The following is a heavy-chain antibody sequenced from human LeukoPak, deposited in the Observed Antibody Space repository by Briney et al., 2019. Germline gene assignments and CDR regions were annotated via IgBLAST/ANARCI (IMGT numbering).Heavy chain of an antibody. V-gene: IGHV1-69*05. D-gene: IGHD5-24*01. CDR3: ARGSGPGYNPYYFDY. J-gene: IGHJ4*02. Sequence: SVKVSCKASGGTFSSYAISWVRQAPGQGLEWMGGIIPIFGTANYAQKFRGRVTITTDESTSTAYMELSSLRSEDTAVYYYARGSGPGYNPYYFDYWGPGTLVTVSS. CDR2: IIPIFGTA. CDR1: GGTFSSYA.